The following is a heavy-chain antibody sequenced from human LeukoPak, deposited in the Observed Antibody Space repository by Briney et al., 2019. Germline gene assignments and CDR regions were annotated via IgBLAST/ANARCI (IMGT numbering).Heavy chain of an antibody. J-gene: IGHJ4*02. V-gene: IGHV3-30*02. CDR1: GFTFSNYG. D-gene: IGHD3/OR15-3a*01. Sequence: PGGSLRLSCTASGFTFSNYGMHWVRQAPGKGLEWVAFIRSVGSNKYSADSVKGRFTISRDNSTNTVYLQLNSLRAEDTAVYYGAKGLFGLGDYGGEGSLVTVS. CDR2: IRSVGSNK. CDR3: AKGLFGLGDY.